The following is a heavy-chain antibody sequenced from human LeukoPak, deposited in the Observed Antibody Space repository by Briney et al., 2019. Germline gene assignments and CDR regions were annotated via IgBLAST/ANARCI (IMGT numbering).Heavy chain of an antibody. CDR2: FSFNGEST. V-gene: IGHV3-23*01. Sequence: GGSLRLSCAASGFTFSSYAMTWVRQAPGKGLEWVSSFSFNGESTYYADSAKGRFTISRDNSKNTLYLQMNSLRAEDTAVYYCAVVGATDYFDYWGQGTLVTVSS. CDR1: GFTFSSYA. J-gene: IGHJ4*02. CDR3: AVVGATDYFDY. D-gene: IGHD1-26*01.